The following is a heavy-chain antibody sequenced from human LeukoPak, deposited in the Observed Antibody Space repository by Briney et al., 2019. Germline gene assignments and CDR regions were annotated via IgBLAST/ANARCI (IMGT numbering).Heavy chain of an antibody. D-gene: IGHD2/OR15-2a*01. CDR2: ISEIGSI. J-gene: IGHJ4*02. CDR3: AGHHPRNTVDF. Sequence: SETLSLTCTVSGGSISSYYWSWIRQPPGKGREWIAYISEIGSINYNPSLKIRVTISLDTSKNQFSLKLSSVTAADTAVYYCAGHHPRNTVDFWGQGTLVTVSS. CDR1: GGSISSYY. V-gene: IGHV4-59*08.